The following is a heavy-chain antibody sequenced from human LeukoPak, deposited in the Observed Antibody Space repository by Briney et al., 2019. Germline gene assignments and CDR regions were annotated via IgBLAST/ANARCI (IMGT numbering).Heavy chain of an antibody. CDR1: GFIVSSNY. J-gene: IGHJ4*02. CDR2: IYSGGST. CDR3: ARARGYSYGCDY. Sequence: GGSLRLSCASSGFIVSSNYMSWVRQAPGKGQEWVSVIYSGGSTYYADSVKGRFTISRDNSKNTLYLQMNSLRVEDTAVYYCARARGYSYGCDYWGQGTLVTVSS. V-gene: IGHV3-53*01. D-gene: IGHD5-18*01.